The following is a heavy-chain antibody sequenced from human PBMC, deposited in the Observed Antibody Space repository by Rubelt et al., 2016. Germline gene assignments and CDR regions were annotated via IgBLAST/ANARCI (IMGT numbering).Heavy chain of an antibody. Sequence: GLESISYISRSADTIYYADSVKGRFTISRDNAKNYVYLQMDSLTAEDTAVYYCQVRGVINEKYYNYGMDVWGQGTTVTVSS. V-gene: IGHV3-48*01. J-gene: IGHJ6*02. CDR3: QVRGVINEKYYNYGMDV. D-gene: IGHD3-10*01. CDR2: ISRSADTI.